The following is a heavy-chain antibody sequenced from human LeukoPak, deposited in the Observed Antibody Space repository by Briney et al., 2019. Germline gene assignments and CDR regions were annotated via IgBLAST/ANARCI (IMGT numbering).Heavy chain of an antibody. CDR2: FDPEDGET. Sequence: GASVKVSCKVSGYTLTELSMHWVRQAPGKGLEWMGGFDPEDGETIYAQKFQGRVTMTEDTSTDTAYMELSSLRSEDTAVYYCATVTYGSGSYYSLPPPYYFDYWGQGTLVTVSS. CDR1: GYTLTELS. D-gene: IGHD3-10*01. CDR3: ATVTYGSGSYYSLPPPYYFDY. J-gene: IGHJ4*02. V-gene: IGHV1-24*01.